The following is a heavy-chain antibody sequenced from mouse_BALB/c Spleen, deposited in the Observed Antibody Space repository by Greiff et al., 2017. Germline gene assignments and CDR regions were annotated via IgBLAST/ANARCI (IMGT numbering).Heavy chain of an antibody. CDR1: GFSLTSYG. D-gene: IGHD2-4*01. CDR2: IWAGGST. CDR3: ARAGDYGYFDY. Sequence: QVQLKESGPGLVAPSQSLSITCTVSGFSLTSYGVHWVRQPPGKGLEWLGVIWAGGSTNYNSALMSRLSISKDNSKSQVFLKMNSLQTDDTAMYYCARAGDYGYFDYWGQGTTLTVSS. J-gene: IGHJ2*01. V-gene: IGHV2-9*02.